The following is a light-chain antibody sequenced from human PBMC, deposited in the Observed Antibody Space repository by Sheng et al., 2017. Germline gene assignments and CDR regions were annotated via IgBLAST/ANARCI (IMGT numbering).Light chain of an antibody. CDR1: ESISRY. V-gene: IGKV1-39*01. Sequence: DIQMTQSPSSLSASIGDRVTITCRASESISRYLNWYQQKGGQAPNLLIYKASTLQSGVPSRFSGSGSGTDFTLTISSLQLEDFATYYCQQSYNTPRTFGQGTKLRSN. CDR3: QQSYNTPRT. J-gene: IGKJ2*01. CDR2: KAS.